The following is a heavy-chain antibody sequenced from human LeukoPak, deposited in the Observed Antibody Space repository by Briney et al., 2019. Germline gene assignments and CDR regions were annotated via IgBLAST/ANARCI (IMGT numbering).Heavy chain of an antibody. J-gene: IGHJ4*02. CDR2: INSDGSST. CDR1: GFTFSSYW. CDR3: ARSYGDYGPFDY. Sequence: GGSLRLSCAASGFTFSSYWMHWVRQAPGKGLVWVSRINSDGSSTSYADSVKDRFTISRDNAKNTLYLQMNSLRAEDTAVYYCARSYGDYGPFDYWGQGTLVTVSS. D-gene: IGHD4-17*01. V-gene: IGHV3-74*01.